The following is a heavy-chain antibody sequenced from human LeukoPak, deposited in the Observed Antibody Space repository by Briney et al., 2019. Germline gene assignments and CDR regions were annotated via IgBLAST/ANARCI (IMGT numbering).Heavy chain of an antibody. CDR1: GGTFSSYA. CDR2: IIPIFGTA. Sequence: SVKVSCKASGGTFSSYAISWVRQAPGQGLEWMGGIIPIFGTANYAQKFQGRVTITADESTSTAYMELSSLRSEDMAVYYCARDSSGWYNWFDPWGQGTLVTVSS. J-gene: IGHJ5*02. D-gene: IGHD6-19*01. CDR3: ARDSSGWYNWFDP. V-gene: IGHV1-69*13.